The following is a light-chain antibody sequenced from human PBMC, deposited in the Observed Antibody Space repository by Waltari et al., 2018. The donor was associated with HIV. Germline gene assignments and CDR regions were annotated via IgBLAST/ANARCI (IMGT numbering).Light chain of an antibody. V-gene: IGKV3-20*01. CDR2: DAS. J-gene: IGKJ5*01. CDR3: QQYGISPIT. Sequence: EVVLTQSPGTVSLSPGERATLSCRASQSVNTNYLAWYQQKPGQAPRLLIYDASGRATGIPDRFSGSGSGTDFTLTISRVEPEDFAVYFCQQYGISPITFGQGTRLE. CDR1: QSVNTNY.